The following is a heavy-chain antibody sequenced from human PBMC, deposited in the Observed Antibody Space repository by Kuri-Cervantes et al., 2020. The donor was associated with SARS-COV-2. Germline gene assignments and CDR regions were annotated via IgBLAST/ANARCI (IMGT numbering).Heavy chain of an antibody. V-gene: IGHV4-61*08. D-gene: IGHD1-26*01. J-gene: IGHJ4*02. CDR1: GGSISSGDYY. CDR3: ASQGVGAHRGQDY. CDR2: IYYSGST. Sequence: SETLSLTCTVSGGSISSGDYYWSWIRQPPGKGLEWIGYIYYSGSTNYNPSLKSRVTISVDTSKNQFSLKLSSVTAADTAVYYCASQGVGAHRGQDYWGQGTLVTVSS.